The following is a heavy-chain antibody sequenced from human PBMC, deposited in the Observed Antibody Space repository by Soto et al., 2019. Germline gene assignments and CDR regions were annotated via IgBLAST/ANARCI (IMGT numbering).Heavy chain of an antibody. CDR3: TTRGETADSHLDF. Sequence: ASVKVSCKTSGYSFTGYYMHWVRQAPGQGLEWMGWINTNSGDTKYAQEFQGRVTMTRDTSISTAYMEVNWLRSDDTAVYYCTTRGETADSHLDFWGQGTLVTVSS. J-gene: IGHJ4*02. D-gene: IGHD5-12*01. V-gene: IGHV1-2*02. CDR1: GYSFTGYY. CDR2: INTNSGDT.